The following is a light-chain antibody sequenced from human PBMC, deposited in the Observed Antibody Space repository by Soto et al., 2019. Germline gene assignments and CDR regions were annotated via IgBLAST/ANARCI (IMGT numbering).Light chain of an antibody. V-gene: IGLV2-14*03. Sequence: QSALTQPASVSGSPGQSITISCTGTSSDVGAYTFVSWYQQHPDKVPKLMIFDVSRRPSGVSDRFSGSKSGNTASLTISGLQPEDEADYYCSSYTSSSTHVFGSGTTLTVL. CDR2: DVS. CDR1: SSDVGAYTF. J-gene: IGLJ1*01. CDR3: SSYTSSSTHV.